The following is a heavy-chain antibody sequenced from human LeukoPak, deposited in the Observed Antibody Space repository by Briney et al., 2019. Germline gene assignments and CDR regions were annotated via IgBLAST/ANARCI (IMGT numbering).Heavy chain of an antibody. V-gene: IGHV1-2*02. D-gene: IGHD3-10*01. Sequence: ASVKASCKASGYTFTGYYMHWVRQAAGHGLEWVGWMNPNYFNRASGGTYSPQKFLARVTMTRDGSITTAYMELSSLRSDDTAIYFCARVASGCYSGSCFFDYWGQGTLVIVSS. CDR1: GYTFTGYY. CDR2: MNPNYFNRASGGT. CDR3: ARVASGCYSGSCFFDY. J-gene: IGHJ4*02.